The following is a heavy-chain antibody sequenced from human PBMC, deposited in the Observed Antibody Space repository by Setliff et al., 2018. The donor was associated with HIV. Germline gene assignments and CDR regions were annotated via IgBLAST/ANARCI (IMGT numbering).Heavy chain of an antibody. V-gene: IGHV3-74*01. CDR1: GFTFSSYW. CDR2: INSDGSST. CDR3: ARDEGSGWPLDY. J-gene: IGHJ4*02. Sequence: GGSLRLSCVASGFTFSSYWMHWVRQAPGKGLVWVSRINSDGSSTSYADSVKGRFTISRDNAKNTLYLQMNSLRAEDTAVYYCARDEGSGWPLDYWGQGTLVTVSS. D-gene: IGHD6-19*01.